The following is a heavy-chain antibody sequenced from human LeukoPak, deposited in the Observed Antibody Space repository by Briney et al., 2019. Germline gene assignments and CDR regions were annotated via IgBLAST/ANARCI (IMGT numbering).Heavy chain of an antibody. J-gene: IGHJ3*02. CDR2: INHSGST. CDR1: GGSFRGYY. V-gene: IGHV4-34*01. CDR3: ARYSLWFGEVLKSTNDAFDI. D-gene: IGHD3-10*01. Sequence: PSETLSLTCAVYGGSFRGYYWSWIRQPPAKGLDWIGEINHSGSTNYNPSLKSRVTISVVKSKNQFSLELSSVTAADTAVYYCARYSLWFGEVLKSTNDAFDIWGQGTMVTVSS.